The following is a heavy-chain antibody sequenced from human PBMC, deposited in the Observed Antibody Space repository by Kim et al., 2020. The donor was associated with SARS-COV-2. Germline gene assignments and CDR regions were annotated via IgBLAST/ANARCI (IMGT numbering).Heavy chain of an antibody. D-gene: IGHD2-2*01. CDR1: GGTFSSYS. V-gene: IGHV1-69*02. Sequence: SVKVSCKASGGTFSSYSINWVRQAPGQGLEWMGRIIPILGIANYAQKFQGRVTITADKSTSTAYMELSSLRSEDTAVYYCARGGSVTAVTNWFHAWGHG. J-gene: IGHJ5*01. CDR2: IIPILGIA. CDR3: ARGGSVTAVTNWFHA.